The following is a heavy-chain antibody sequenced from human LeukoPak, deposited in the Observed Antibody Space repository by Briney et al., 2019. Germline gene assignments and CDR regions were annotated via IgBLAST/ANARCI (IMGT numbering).Heavy chain of an antibody. V-gene: IGHV3-11*04. J-gene: IGHJ6*03. CDR2: ISGSGSDM. Sequence: GGSLRLSCVVSGFGFSDSYMTWIRQTPGKGLEWLAYISGSGSDMYYADSVKGRFTISRDNAKNLLSLQMNSLRAEDTAVYYCARDPYNGYYGDDYYYYMDVWGKGTTVTISS. CDR1: GFGFSDSY. CDR3: ARDPYNGYYGDDYYYYMDV. D-gene: IGHD4-17*01.